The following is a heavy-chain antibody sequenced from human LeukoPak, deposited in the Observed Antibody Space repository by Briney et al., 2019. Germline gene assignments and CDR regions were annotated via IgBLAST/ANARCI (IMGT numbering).Heavy chain of an antibody. CDR3: AKDLSVAGVRKMEY. J-gene: IGHJ4*02. Sequence: GGSLRLSCAASGFTFSSYAMSWVRQAPGKGLEWVSAISGSGGSTYYADSVKGRFTISRDNSKNTLYLQMNSLRAEDTAVYYCAKDLSVAGVRKMEYWGQGTLVTVSS. V-gene: IGHV3-23*01. D-gene: IGHD6-19*01. CDR2: ISGSGGST. CDR1: GFTFSSYA.